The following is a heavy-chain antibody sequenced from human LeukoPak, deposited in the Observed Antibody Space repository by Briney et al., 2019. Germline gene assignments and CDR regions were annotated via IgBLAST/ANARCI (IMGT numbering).Heavy chain of an antibody. CDR1: GFTFGSYT. D-gene: IGHD2-2*02. Sequence: GGSLRLSCAASGFTFGSYTMSWVRQAPGKGLERVSGITATGSRTYYADSVKGRFTISRDNAKNSLYLQMNSLRAEDTAVYYCASGYCSSTSCHNDAFDIWGQGTMVTVSS. CDR2: ITATGSRT. V-gene: IGHV3-23*01. CDR3: ASGYCSSTSCHNDAFDI. J-gene: IGHJ3*02.